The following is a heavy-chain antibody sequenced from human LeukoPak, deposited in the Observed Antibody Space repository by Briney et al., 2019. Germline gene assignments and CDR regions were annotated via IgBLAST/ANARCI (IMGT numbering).Heavy chain of an antibody. CDR3: AKAKDSSSWYYYYYYGMDV. CDR2: ISGSGGST. J-gene: IGHJ6*02. D-gene: IGHD6-13*01. CDR1: GFTFSSYA. V-gene: IGHV3-23*01. Sequence: GGSLRLSCAASGFTFSSYAMSWVRQAPGKGLEWVSAISGSGGSTYYADSVKGRFTISRDNSKNTLYLQMNSLRAEDTAVYYCAKAKDSSSWYYYYYYGMDVWGQGTTVTVSS.